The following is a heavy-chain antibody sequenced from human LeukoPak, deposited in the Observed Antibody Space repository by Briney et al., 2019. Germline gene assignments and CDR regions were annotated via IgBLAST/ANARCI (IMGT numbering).Heavy chain of an antibody. CDR1: SGSISTSNYY. V-gene: IGHV4-39*07. CDR3: ARDGVLRYFDWLPSLGDYYMDV. D-gene: IGHD3-9*01. J-gene: IGHJ6*03. Sequence: KTSETLSLTCTVSSGSISTSNYYWGWVRQPPGKALEWIGNIFYSGSTYYSPSLKSRVTISLDTSRNQFSLKLSSVTAADTAVYYCARDGVLRYFDWLPSLGDYYMDVWGKGTTVTVSS. CDR2: IFYSGST.